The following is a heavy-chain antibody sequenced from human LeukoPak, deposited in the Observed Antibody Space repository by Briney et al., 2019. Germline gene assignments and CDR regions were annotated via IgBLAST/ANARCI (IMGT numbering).Heavy chain of an antibody. CDR2: ISAYNGNT. V-gene: IGHV1-18*01. J-gene: IGHJ4*02. Sequence: EASVKVSCKASGYIFTSYGISWVRQAPGQGLEWMGWISAYNGNTNYAQNLQGRVTMTTDTSTSTAYMELRSLRSDDTAVYYCARDMVRGVIMPRDFDYWGQGTLVTVSS. D-gene: IGHD3-10*01. CDR1: GYIFTSYG. CDR3: ARDMVRGVIMPRDFDY.